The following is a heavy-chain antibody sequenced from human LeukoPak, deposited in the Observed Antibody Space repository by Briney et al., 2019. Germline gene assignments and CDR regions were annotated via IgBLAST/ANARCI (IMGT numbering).Heavy chain of an antibody. CDR2: IIPIFGTA. D-gene: IGHD5-12*01. J-gene: IGHJ4*02. CDR3: ARGFRERSGYEPLRY. V-gene: IGHV1-69*13. CDR1: GYTFTSYG. Sequence: ASVKVSCKASGYTFTSYGISWVRQAPGQGLEWMGGIIPIFGTANYAQKFQGRVTIIADESTSTAYMELSSLRSEDTAVYYCARGFRERSGYEPLRYWGQGTLVTVSS.